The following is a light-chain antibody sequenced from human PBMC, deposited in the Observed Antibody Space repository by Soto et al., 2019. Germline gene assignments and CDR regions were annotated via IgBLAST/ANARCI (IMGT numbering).Light chain of an antibody. CDR3: QQYNNWPPSIT. Sequence: EIVMTQSPATLSMSPGERATLSCRASQSVSSNLAWYQQKPGQAPRLLIYGASTRATGIPARFSGSGSGTEFSLTISSLQSEDFAVYYCQQYNNWPPSITCGQGTRLEIK. CDR1: QSVSSN. CDR2: GAS. V-gene: IGKV3-15*01. J-gene: IGKJ5*01.